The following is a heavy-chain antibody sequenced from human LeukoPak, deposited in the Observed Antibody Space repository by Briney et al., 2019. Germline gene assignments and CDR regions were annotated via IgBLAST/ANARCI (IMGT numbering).Heavy chain of an antibody. CDR1: GGSISSSSYY. D-gene: IGHD2-2*01. J-gene: IGHJ6*02. CDR3: ARDRYCSSTSCYGGYYYYGMDV. V-gene: IGHV4-39*07. CDR2: IYYSGST. Sequence: PSETLSLTCTVSGGSISSSSYYWGWIRQPPGKGLEWIGSIYYSGSTYYNPPLKSRVTISVDTSKNQFSLKLSSVTAADTAVYYCARDRYCSSTSCYGGYYYYGMDVWGQGTTVTVSS.